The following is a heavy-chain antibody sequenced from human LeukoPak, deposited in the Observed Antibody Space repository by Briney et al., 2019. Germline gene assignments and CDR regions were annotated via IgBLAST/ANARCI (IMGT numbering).Heavy chain of an antibody. V-gene: IGHV4-31*03. Sequence: SETLSLTCTVSGGSISSGGYYWSWIRQYPGKGLEWIGYIYYSGTTYYNPSLKSRVTMSVDTSKNQFSLKLVSVTAADTAVYYCARDVTGGSYFDYWGQGTLVTVSS. J-gene: IGHJ4*02. CDR2: IYYSGTT. D-gene: IGHD1-26*01. CDR1: GGSISSGGYY. CDR3: ARDVTGGSYFDY.